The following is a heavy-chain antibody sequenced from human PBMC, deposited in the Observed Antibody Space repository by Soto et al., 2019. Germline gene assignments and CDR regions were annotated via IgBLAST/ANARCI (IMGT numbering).Heavy chain of an antibody. CDR2: ISGSGGTP. CDR1: GFTFSSSA. CDR3: AMGLAAAGPLDY. Sequence: GGSLRLSCAASGFTFSSSAMSWVRQAPGRGLEWFSTISGSGGTPYYADSVKGRFTISRDNSKNTLYLVLNSLRAEDTAVYYCAMGLAAAGPLDYWGQGTLVTVSS. D-gene: IGHD6-13*01. J-gene: IGHJ4*02. V-gene: IGHV3-23*01.